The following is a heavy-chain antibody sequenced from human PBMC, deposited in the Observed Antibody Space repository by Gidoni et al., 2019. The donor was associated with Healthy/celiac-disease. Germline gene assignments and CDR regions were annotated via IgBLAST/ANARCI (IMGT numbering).Heavy chain of an antibody. V-gene: IGHV3-9*01. CDR1: GFTFDDYA. J-gene: IGHJ3*02. CDR3: AKDFSTSDAFDI. D-gene: IGHD6-6*01. Sequence: EVQLVESGGGLVQPGRSLRLSCAASGFTFDDYAMHWVRQASGKGLEWVSGISWNSGNIGYADSVKGRFTISRDNAKNSLYLQMNSLRAEDTAFYYCAKDFSTSDAFDIWGRGTMVTVSS. CDR2: ISWNSGNI.